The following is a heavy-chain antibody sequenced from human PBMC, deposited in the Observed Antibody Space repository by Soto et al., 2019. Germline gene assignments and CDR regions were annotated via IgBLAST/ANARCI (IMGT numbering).Heavy chain of an antibody. J-gene: IGHJ4*02. Sequence: QLQLQESGPGLVKPSETLSLTCTVSGGSISSSSYYWGWIRQPPGKGLEWIGSIYYSGSTYYNPSLKSRVTISVDTSKNQFSLKLSSVTTADTAVYYCATFSVDTAMGTENESNSYFDYWGQGTLVTVSS. D-gene: IGHD5-18*01. CDR2: IYYSGST. V-gene: IGHV4-39*01. CDR3: ATFSVDTAMGTENESNSYFDY. CDR1: GGSISSSSYY.